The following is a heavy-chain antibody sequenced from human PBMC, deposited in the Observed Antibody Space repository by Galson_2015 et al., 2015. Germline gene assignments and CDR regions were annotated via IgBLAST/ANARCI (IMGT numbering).Heavy chain of an antibody. CDR3: AKEVLEGVTRWWGPYY. V-gene: IGHV3-23*01. CDR1: GFTFRNYA. J-gene: IGHJ4*02. Sequence: SLRLSCAASGFTFRNYAMSWVRQAPGKGLKWVSVITGGGSTYYADSVKGRFTISRGNSKNTLYLQMNSLRAEDTAVYYCAKEVLEGVTRWWGPYYWGQGTLVTVSS. CDR2: ITGGGST. D-gene: IGHD4-11*01.